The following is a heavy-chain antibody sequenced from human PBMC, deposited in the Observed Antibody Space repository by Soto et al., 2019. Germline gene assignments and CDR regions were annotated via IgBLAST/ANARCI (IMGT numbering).Heavy chain of an antibody. V-gene: IGHV3-23*01. CDR2: ISGSGGST. Sequence: EVQLLESGGGLVQPGGSLRLSCAASGFTFSSYAMSWVRQAPGKGLEWVSAISGSGGSTYYADSVKGRFTISRDNSKNTLYLQMNSLRAEDTAVYYCAKDRGYSSSWYGGSPLYSFDYWGQGTLVTVSS. J-gene: IGHJ4*02. D-gene: IGHD6-13*01. CDR1: GFTFSSYA. CDR3: AKDRGYSSSWYGGSPLYSFDY.